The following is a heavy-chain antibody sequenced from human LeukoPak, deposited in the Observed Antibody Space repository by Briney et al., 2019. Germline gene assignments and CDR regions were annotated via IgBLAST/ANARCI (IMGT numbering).Heavy chain of an antibody. CDR3: ARDLGIAVAEYYFDY. Sequence: PGGSMRLSCAAYGFTFSSYSMNWVRQAPGRGLGWVSYISSSSSTIYYAGSVKGRFTISRANAKSSLYLQMNSLRAEDTAVYYCARDLGIAVAEYYFDYWGQGTLVTVSS. CDR1: GFTFSSYS. J-gene: IGHJ4*02. CDR2: ISSSSSTI. D-gene: IGHD6-19*01. V-gene: IGHV3-48*01.